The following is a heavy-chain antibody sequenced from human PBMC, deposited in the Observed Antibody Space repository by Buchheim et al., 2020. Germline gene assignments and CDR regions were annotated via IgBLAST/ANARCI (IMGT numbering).Heavy chain of an antibody. CDR2: SYYSGST. CDR3: ARVGYGDYRGWIDY. D-gene: IGHD4-17*01. J-gene: IGHJ4*02. Sequence: QVQLQESGPGLVKPSQTLSLTCTVSGGSISSGDSYWSWIRQPPGKGLEWIGYSYYSGSTFYHPSLKSRITISLDSSKNQFSLKLSSVTVADTAVYYCARVGYGDYRGWIDYWGQGTL. V-gene: IGHV4-30-4*01. CDR1: GGSISSGDSY.